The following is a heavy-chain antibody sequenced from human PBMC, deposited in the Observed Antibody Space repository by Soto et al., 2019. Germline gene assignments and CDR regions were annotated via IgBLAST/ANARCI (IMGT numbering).Heavy chain of an antibody. CDR1: GFTFSSYA. D-gene: IGHD3-10*01. J-gene: IGHJ6*04. Sequence: PGGSLRLSCAASGFTFSSYAMSWVRQAPGKGLEWVSAISGSGGSTYYADSVKGRFTISRDNSKNTLYLQMNSLRAEDTAVYYCANDSSRGAPSSVYYYYGMDVWGEGTTVTVSS. CDR2: ISGSGGST. V-gene: IGHV3-23*01. CDR3: ANDSSRGAPSSVYYYYGMDV.